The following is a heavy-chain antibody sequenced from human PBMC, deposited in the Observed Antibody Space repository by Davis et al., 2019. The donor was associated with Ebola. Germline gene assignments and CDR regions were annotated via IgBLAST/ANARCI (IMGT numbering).Heavy chain of an antibody. J-gene: IGHJ6*04. V-gene: IGHV1-18*01. D-gene: IGHD2-2*01. CDR3: ARGDCRRTNCHLPSQDYGMDV. CDR1: GYNFTSYG. Sequence: APVKVSCKASGYNFTSYGITWVRQAPGQGLEWVAWISPYNGHINYAQKVQGRITMTTDTSTSTAYMELRSLTSDDTAVYYCARGDCRRTNCHLPSQDYGMDVWGKGTTVTVSS. CDR2: ISPYNGHI.